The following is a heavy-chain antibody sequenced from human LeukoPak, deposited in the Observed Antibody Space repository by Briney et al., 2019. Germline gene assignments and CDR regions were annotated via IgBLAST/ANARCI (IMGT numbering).Heavy chain of an antibody. CDR2: ISWSSGSI. CDR1: GFTFDDYA. J-gene: IGHJ4*02. CDR3: AKDSTSTIVGATQDY. D-gene: IGHD1-26*01. V-gene: IGHV3-9*01. Sequence: GGSLRLSCAASGFTFDDYAMHWVRQAPGKGLEWVSGISWSSGSIAYADSVNGRFTISRDNAKNSLYLQMNSLKPEDTALYYCAKDSTSTIVGATQDYWGQGTLVIVSS.